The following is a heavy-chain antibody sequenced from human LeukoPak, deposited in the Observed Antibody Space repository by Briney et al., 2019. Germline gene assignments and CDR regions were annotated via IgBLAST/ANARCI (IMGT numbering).Heavy chain of an antibody. CDR1: GGSISSGDYY. CDR3: ASYGDLQYFQH. J-gene: IGHJ1*01. CDR2: IYYSGGT. Sequence: PSQTLSLTCTVSGGSISSGDYYWSWIRQPPGKGLEWIGYIYYSGGTYYNPSLKSRVTISVDTSKNQFSLKLSSVTAADTAVYYCASYGDLQYFQHWGQGTLVTVSS. V-gene: IGHV4-30-4*08. D-gene: IGHD4-17*01.